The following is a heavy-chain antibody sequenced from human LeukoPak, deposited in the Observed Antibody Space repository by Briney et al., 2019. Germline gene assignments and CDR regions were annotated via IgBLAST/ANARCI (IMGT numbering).Heavy chain of an antibody. J-gene: IGHJ6*02. Sequence: SETLSPTCTVSGGSTSGYYWSWVRQPAGKGLEWIGRIYSSGSTNYNPSLKSRVTMPLDTSKKQFSLKLSSVTAADTAIYYCARDPPSASGTSYYGMDVWGQGTTVTVSS. D-gene: IGHD6-13*01. CDR2: IYSSGST. V-gene: IGHV4-4*07. CDR1: GGSTSGYY. CDR3: ARDPPSASGTSYYGMDV.